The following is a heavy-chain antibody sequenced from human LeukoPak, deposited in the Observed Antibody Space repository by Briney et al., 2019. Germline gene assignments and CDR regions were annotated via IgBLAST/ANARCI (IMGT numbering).Heavy chain of an antibody. CDR1: GGSLSGYY. V-gene: IGHV4-34*01. CDR3: ARSVSPQEGDIVVVVAATGNWFDP. J-gene: IGHJ5*02. D-gene: IGHD2-15*01. Sequence: SETLSLTCAVYGGSLSGYYWSWIRQPPGKGLEWIGEINHSGSTNYNPSLKSRATISVDTSKNQFSLKLSSVTAADTAVYYCARSVSPQEGDIVVVVAATGNWFDPWGQGTLVTVSS. CDR2: INHSGST.